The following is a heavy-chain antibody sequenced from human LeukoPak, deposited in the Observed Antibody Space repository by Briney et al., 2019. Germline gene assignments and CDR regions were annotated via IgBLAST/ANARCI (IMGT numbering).Heavy chain of an antibody. CDR1: GGSFSGYY. CDR2: INHSGST. CDR3: ARVGSLLWFRESRNWFDP. D-gene: IGHD3-10*01. V-gene: IGHV4-34*01. Sequence: PSETLSLTCAVYGGSFSGYYWSWIRQPPGKGLEWIGEINHSGSTNYNPSLESRVTISVDTSKNQFSLKLSSVTAADTAVYYCARVGSLLWFRESRNWFDPWGQGTLVTVSS. J-gene: IGHJ5*02.